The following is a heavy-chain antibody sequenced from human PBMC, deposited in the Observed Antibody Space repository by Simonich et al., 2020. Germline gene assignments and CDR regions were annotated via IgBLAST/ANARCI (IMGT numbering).Heavy chain of an antibody. CDR3: AREGAGNDAFDI. V-gene: IGHV3-30*07. Sequence: QVQLVESGGGVVQPGRSLRLSCAASGLTFSSYAMHWVRQAPGKELEWVAVISYDGSNKYYAGSVKGRFTISRDNSKNTLYLQMNSLRAEDTAVYYCAREGAGNDAFDIWGQGTMVTVSS. CDR1: GLTFSSYA. J-gene: IGHJ3*02. CDR2: ISYDGSNK. D-gene: IGHD1-26*01.